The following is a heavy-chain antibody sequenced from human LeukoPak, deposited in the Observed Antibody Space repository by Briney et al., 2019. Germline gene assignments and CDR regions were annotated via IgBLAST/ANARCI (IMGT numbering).Heavy chain of an antibody. J-gene: IGHJ4*02. D-gene: IGHD6-19*01. CDR3: AKSVVAGTPYYFDY. CDR1: GFTFSSYA. Sequence: GGSLRLSCAASGFTFSSYAMSWVRQAPGRGREWVTAISGSGGSTYYADSVRGRFTISRDNSKNTLYLQMNSLRAEDTAVYYCAKSVVAGTPYYFDYWGQGTLVTVSS. V-gene: IGHV3-23*01. CDR2: ISGSGGST.